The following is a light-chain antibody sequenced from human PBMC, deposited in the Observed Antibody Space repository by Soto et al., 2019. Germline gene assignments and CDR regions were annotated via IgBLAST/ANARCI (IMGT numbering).Light chain of an antibody. CDR1: SSNIGAGYD. J-gene: IGLJ1*01. V-gene: IGLV1-40*01. CDR3: QSYDSSPLSGV. Sequence: QSVLTQPPSVSGAPGQRVTISCTGSSSNIGAGYDVHWYQQLPGTAPKLLIYGNSNRPSGVPDRFSGSKSGTSASQAITGLQAEDEADYYCQSYDSSPLSGVFGTGTKLTVL. CDR2: GNS.